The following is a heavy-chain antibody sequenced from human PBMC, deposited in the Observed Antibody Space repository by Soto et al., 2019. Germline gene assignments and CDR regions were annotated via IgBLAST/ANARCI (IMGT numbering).Heavy chain of an antibody. CDR1: GYSFTSYW. D-gene: IGHD3-10*01. CDR2: IYPGDSDT. CDR3: ARLPHYGSGSPAIDY. Sequence: PGESLKISCKGSGYSFTSYWIGWVRQMPGKGLEWMGIIYPGDSDTRYSPSFQGQVTISADKSISTAYLQWSSLKASDTAMYYCARLPHYGSGSPAIDYWGQGSLVTVSS. J-gene: IGHJ4*02. V-gene: IGHV5-51*01.